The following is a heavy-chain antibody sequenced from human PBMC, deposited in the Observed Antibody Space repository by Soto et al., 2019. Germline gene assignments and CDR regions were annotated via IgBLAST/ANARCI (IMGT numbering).Heavy chain of an antibody. J-gene: IGHJ6*02. V-gene: IGHV4-59*08. CDR2: IYYSGST. Sequence: SETLSVTCTVSGGSISSYYLSWIRQHTGKGLEWIGYIYYSGSTNYNPSLKSRVTISVDTSKNQFSLKLSSVTAADTAVYYCARWPTSRRDYYYYGMDVWGQGTTVTVS. CDR3: ARWPTSRRDYYYYGMDV. CDR1: GGSISSYY.